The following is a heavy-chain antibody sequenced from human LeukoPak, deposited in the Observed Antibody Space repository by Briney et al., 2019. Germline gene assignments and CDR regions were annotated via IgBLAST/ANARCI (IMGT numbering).Heavy chain of an antibody. J-gene: IGHJ4*02. CDR1: GFSFSDYY. CDR3: ARFELDSGGYATNFDS. CDR2: ISGSSSHT. D-gene: IGHD3-22*01. V-gene: IGHV3-11*06. Sequence: GGSLRLSCVVSGFSFSDYYMNWIRQTPGKGLEWLSYISGSSSHTLYADSVKGRFTISRDNAENSLYLQMNSLRAEDTAVYYCARFELDSGGYATNFDSWGQGTLVTVSP.